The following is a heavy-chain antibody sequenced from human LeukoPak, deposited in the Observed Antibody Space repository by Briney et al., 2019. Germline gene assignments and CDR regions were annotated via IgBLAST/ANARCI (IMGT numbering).Heavy chain of an antibody. CDR2: IYYSGST. D-gene: IGHD2-15*01. Sequence: PSETLSLTCTVSGGSISSGGYYWSWIRQHPGKGLEWIGYIYYSGSTNYNPSLKSRVTISVDTSKNQFSLKLSSVTAADTAVYYCASMVVVAATFDYWGQGTLVTVSS. J-gene: IGHJ4*02. CDR1: GGSISSGGYY. V-gene: IGHV4-61*08. CDR3: ASMVVVAATFDY.